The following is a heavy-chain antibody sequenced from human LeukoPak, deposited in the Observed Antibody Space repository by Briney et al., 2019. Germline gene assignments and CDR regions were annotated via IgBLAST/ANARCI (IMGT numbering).Heavy chain of an antibody. D-gene: IGHD5-18*01. CDR3: ARGSDVDTTGYYYYYMDV. V-gene: IGHV4-4*07. Sequence: SETLSLTCTVSGGSISSYYWSWIRQPAGKGLEWIGRFYSSVSTNYNPSLKSRITMSVDTSKNQFSLKLSSVTAADTAVYYCARGSDVDTTGYYYYYMDVWGKGTTVTISS. CDR2: FYSSVST. CDR1: GGSISSYY. J-gene: IGHJ6*03.